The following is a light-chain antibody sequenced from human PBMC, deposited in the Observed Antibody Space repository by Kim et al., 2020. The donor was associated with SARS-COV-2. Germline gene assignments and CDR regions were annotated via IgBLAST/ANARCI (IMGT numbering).Light chain of an antibody. V-gene: IGLV10-54*01. CDR1: SNNVGQQA. CDR2: SNN. CDR3: SAWDSSLSACV. Sequence: PIAAPAGTGHSNNVGQQAPAWLHQNQGQPPPLRSYSNNNRPSGVAARLSASTSGNTASLPITGRQPEDEADYYCSAWDSSLSACVFGGGTQLTVL. J-gene: IGLJ3*02.